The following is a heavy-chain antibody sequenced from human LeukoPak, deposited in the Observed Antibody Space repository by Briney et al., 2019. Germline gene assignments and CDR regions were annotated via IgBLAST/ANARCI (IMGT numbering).Heavy chain of an antibody. D-gene: IGHD3-10*01. CDR2: INPNSGGT. J-gene: IGHJ4*02. Sequence: ASVKVSCKASGYTFTGYYMHWVRQAPGQGLEWMGWINPNSGGTNYAQKFQGRVTMTRDTSISTAYMELSRLRSDDTAVYYCARDLRITMVRGVMGYWGQGTLVTVSS. CDR1: GYTFTGYY. V-gene: IGHV1-2*02. CDR3: ARDLRITMVRGVMGY.